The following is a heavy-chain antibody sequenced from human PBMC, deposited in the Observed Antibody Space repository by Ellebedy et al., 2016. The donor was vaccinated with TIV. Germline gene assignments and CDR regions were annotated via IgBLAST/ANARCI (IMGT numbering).Heavy chain of an antibody. D-gene: IGHD5-24*01. CDR1: GGTFSSYA. CDR2: IIPIFGTA. V-gene: IGHV1-69*06. J-gene: IGHJ6*02. Sequence: SVKVSXKASGGTFSSYAISWVRQAPGQGLEWMGGIIPIFGTANYAQKFQGRVTITADKSTSTAYMELSSLRSEDTAVYYCARGARDGYNPGLYYYGMDVWGQGTTVTVSS. CDR3: ARGARDGYNPGLYYYGMDV.